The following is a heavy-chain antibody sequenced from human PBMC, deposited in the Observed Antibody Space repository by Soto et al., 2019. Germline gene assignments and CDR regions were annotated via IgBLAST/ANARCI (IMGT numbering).Heavy chain of an antibody. CDR1: GGKFTSNT. CDR2: IIPILDVA. CDR3: TRERITPLFY. J-gene: IGHJ4*02. Sequence: QVQLVQSGAEVKKPGSSVKVSGKASGGKFTSNTFSWVRQAPGQGLEWMGRIIPILDVAHYAQKFQGRVTITADKSTNTTYMELSSLTPGDTAIYYCTRERITPLFYWGQGTLVIVSS. D-gene: IGHD1-20*01. V-gene: IGHV1-69*04.